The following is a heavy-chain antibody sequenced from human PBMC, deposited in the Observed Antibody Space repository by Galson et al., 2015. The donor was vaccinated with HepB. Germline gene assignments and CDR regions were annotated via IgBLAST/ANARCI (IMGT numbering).Heavy chain of an antibody. CDR1: GGSISSYY. V-gene: IGHV4-59*01. D-gene: IGHD2-21*01. Sequence: ETLSLTCTVSGGSISSYYWSWIRQPPGKGLEWIGHIYYSGSTNYNPSLRSRVTISVDTSKNQFSLKLSSVTAADTAVYFCARAGSDDTSVGTIRYYYYALDVWGQGTTVTVSS. CDR2: IYYSGST. CDR3: ARAGSDDTSVGTIRYYYYALDV. J-gene: IGHJ6*02.